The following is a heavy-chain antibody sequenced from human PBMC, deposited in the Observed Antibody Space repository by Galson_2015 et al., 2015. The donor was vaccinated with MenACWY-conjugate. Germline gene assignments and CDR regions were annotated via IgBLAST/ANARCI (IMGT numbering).Heavy chain of an antibody. CDR2: ISYDGSNK. CDR3: AKAHDYGDGDYCFDY. V-gene: IGHV3-30*18. Sequence: SLRLSCAASGFTFSSYGMHWVRQAPGKGLEWVAVISYDGSNKYYADSVKGRFTISRDNSKNTLYLQMNSLRAKDTAVYYCAKAHDYGDGDYCFDYWSQGTLVTVSS. D-gene: IGHD4-17*01. J-gene: IGHJ4*02. CDR1: GFTFSSYG.